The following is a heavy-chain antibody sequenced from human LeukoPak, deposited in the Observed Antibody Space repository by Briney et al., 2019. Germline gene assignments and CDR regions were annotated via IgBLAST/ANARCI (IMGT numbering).Heavy chain of an antibody. CDR1: GYTFTGYY. V-gene: IGHV1-2*02. J-gene: IGHJ4*02. Sequence: ASVKVSCKASGYTFTGYYMHWVRQAPGQELEWMGWINPNSGGTNYAQKFQGRVTMTRDTSISTAYMELSRLRSDDTAVYYCARPRGRIQLWELDYWGQGTLVTVSS. D-gene: IGHD5-18*01. CDR3: ARPRGRIQLWELDY. CDR2: INPNSGGT.